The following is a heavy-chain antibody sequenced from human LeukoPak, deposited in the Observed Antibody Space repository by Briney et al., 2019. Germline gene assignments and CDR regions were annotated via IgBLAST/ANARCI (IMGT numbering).Heavy chain of an antibody. CDR2: ISGSGGST. V-gene: IGHV3-23*01. CDR3: AKSGCSSTSCSLGLDY. J-gene: IGHJ4*02. D-gene: IGHD2-2*01. Sequence: PGGSLRLSCAASGFTFSDYYMSWVRQAPGKGLEWVSVISGSGGSTYYADSVKGRFTISRDNSKNTLYLQMNSLRVEDTAVYYCAKSGCSSTSCSLGLDYWGQGTLVTVSS. CDR1: GFTFSDYY.